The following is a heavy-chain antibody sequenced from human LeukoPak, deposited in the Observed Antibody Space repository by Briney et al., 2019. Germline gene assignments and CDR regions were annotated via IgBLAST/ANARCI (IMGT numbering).Heavy chain of an antibody. CDR2: IYTSGST. D-gene: IGHD2-2*01. Sequence: PSETLSLTCTVSGGSISSGSYYWGWIRQPAGKGLEWLGRIYTSGSTNYNPSLKSRITISVDTSKNQFSLKLSSVTAADTAVYYCARNAVPAATYYYYYMDVWGEGTTVTVSS. V-gene: IGHV4-61*02. J-gene: IGHJ6*03. CDR1: GGSISSGSYY. CDR3: ARNAVPAATYYYYYMDV.